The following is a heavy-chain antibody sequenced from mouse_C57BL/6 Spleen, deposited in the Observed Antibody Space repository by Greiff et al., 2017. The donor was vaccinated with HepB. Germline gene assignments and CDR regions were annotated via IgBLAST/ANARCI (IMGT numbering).Heavy chain of an antibody. CDR1: GYAFSSSW. CDR3: ARETYYGNYLFDY. CDR2: IYPGDGDT. D-gene: IGHD2-10*01. V-gene: IGHV1-82*01. J-gene: IGHJ2*01. Sequence: VQLQQSGPELVKPGASVKISCKASGYAFSSSWMNWVKQRPGKGLEWIGRIYPGDGDTNYNGKFKGKATLTADKSSSTAYMQLSSLTSEDSAVYFCARETYYGNYLFDYWGQGTTLTVSS.